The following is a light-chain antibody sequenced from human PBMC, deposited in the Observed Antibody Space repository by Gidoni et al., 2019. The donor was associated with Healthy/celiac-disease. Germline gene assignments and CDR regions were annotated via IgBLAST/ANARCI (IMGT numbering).Light chain of an antibody. CDR1: QSVSSSY. CDR2: GAS. V-gene: IGKV3-20*01. CDR3: QQYGSSFFT. Sequence: ESVLTQSPGTLSLSPGERATLSCRASQSVSSSYLAWYQQTPGQAPRLLIYGASSRATGIPDRFSGSGSGTDFTLTISRLEPEDFAVYYCQQYGSSFFTFGPGTKVDIK. J-gene: IGKJ3*01.